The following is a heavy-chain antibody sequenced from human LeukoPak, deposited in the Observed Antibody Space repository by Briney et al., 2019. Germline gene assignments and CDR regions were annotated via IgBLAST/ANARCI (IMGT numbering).Heavy chain of an antibody. CDR1: GYTFTGYY. J-gene: IGHJ3*02. CDR3: ARENYGDAFDI. Sequence: ASVKVSCKASGYTFTGYYMHWVRQAPGQGLEWMGWINPSSGGTNYAQKFQGRVTMTRDTSISTAYMELSRLRSDDTAVYYCARENYGDAFDIWGQGTMVTVSS. D-gene: IGHD4-17*01. CDR2: INPSSGGT. V-gene: IGHV1-2*02.